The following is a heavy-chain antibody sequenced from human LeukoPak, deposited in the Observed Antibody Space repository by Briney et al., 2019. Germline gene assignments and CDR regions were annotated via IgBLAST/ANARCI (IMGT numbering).Heavy chain of an antibody. CDR2: IIPIFGTA. V-gene: IGHV1-69*01. J-gene: IGHJ4*02. CDR3: ARVPPDYYGSGSYPIHRGYFDY. D-gene: IGHD3-10*01. Sequence: SVKVSCKASGGTFSSYAISWVRQAPGQGLEWMGGIIPIFGTANYAQKFQGRVTITADESTSTAYMELSSLRSEDTAVYYCARVPPDYYGSGSYPIHRGYFDYWGQGTLVTVSS. CDR1: GGTFSSYA.